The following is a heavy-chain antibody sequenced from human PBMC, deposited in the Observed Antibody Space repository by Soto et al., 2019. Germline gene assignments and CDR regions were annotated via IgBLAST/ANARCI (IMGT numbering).Heavy chain of an antibody. V-gene: IGHV3-48*01. CDR2: ISSSTSTI. CDR3: ARDRGADFDY. D-gene: IGHD3-10*01. Sequence: EVQLVESGGGLVQPGGSLRLSCAASGFTFSSYSMNWVRQAPGKGLEWVSYISSSTSTIYYADSVKGRFTISRDNAKNALYLHMNSLRAEDTAVYYCARDRGADFDYWGQGTLVTVSS. J-gene: IGHJ4*02. CDR1: GFTFSSYS.